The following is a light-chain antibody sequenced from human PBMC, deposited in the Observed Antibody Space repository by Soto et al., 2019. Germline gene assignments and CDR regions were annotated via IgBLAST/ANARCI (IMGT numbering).Light chain of an antibody. J-gene: IGKJ1*01. Sequence: EIMMTQPPTTLSVSPGERDTLSCRAGQSISNNLAWYQQKPGQAPRLLIYGASTRATGIPARFTGSGSGTEFTLTISSLQSEDFAVYYCQQYSNCTRTFGQGTKVDIK. CDR1: QSISNN. CDR2: GAS. CDR3: QQYSNCTRT. V-gene: IGKV3-15*01.